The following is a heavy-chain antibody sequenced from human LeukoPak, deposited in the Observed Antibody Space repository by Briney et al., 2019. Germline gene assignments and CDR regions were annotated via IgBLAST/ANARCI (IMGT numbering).Heavy chain of an antibody. J-gene: IGHJ3*02. Sequence: SETLSLTCTVSGGSISSSSYYWGWIRQPPGKGLEWIGSIYYSGSTYYNPSLKSRVTISVDTSKNQFSLKLSSVTAADTAVYYCASPKSYDFWRPDAFDIWGQGTMVTVSS. CDR3: ASPKSYDFWRPDAFDI. D-gene: IGHD3-3*01. CDR2: IYYSGST. V-gene: IGHV4-39*01. CDR1: GGSISSSSYY.